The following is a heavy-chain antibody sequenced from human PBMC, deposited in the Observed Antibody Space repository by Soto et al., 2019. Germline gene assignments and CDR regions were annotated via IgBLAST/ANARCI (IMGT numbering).Heavy chain of an antibody. CDR3: VRGDGDYYDGNGYLGRH. CDR2: ISYDGSNK. V-gene: IGHV3-30-3*01. CDR1: GFPFSSYS. Sequence: GGSLRLSCAASGFPFSSYSMHWVRQAPGKGLEWVAVISYDGSNKYYADSVKGRFTISRDNSKNTLYLQMNSLRAEDTAVYFCVRGDGDYYDGNGYLGRHWGQGTLVTVSS. J-gene: IGHJ4*02. D-gene: IGHD3-22*01.